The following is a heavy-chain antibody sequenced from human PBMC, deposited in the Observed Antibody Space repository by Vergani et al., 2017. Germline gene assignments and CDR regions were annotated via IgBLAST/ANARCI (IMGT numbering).Heavy chain of an antibody. Sequence: EVQLVESGGGIVKPGGSLRLSCVASGFSFRNAWMNWVRRTPGKGLEWVGRIKSTFDSGTTDYAVAVKGRFTISRDDAKNTLILQMNGLKTEDIGVYCTKDPRYCDGGSCYWLRDLRYYGMDVWGQGTTVTVSS. V-gene: IGHV3-15*07. CDR1: GFSFRNAW. D-gene: IGHD2-15*01. CDR3: KDPRYCDGGSCYWLRDLRYYGMDV. J-gene: IGHJ6*02. CDR2: IKSTFDSGTT.